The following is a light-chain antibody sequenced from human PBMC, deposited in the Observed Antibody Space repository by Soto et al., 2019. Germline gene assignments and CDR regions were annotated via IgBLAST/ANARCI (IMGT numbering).Light chain of an antibody. Sequence: EIVLTQSPATLSLSPGERATLSCRASQSVSSYLAWYQQKPGQAPRLLIYDAANRATGIPARFSGSASGTDFTQTISSLEPEDFAVYYCQQRSKWPTFGQGTKVEIK. CDR3: QQRSKWPT. CDR1: QSVSSY. V-gene: IGKV3-11*01. J-gene: IGKJ1*01. CDR2: DAA.